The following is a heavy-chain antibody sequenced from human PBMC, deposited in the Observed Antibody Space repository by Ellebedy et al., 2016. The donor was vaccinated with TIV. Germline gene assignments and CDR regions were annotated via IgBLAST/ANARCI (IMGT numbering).Heavy chain of an antibody. CDR2: IKQDGSEK. Sequence: GESLKISCAASGFSLTTYWMTWVRQAPGKGLEWVANIKQDGSEKYYVDSVKGRFTISRDNANNSLFLQMNSLRVEDTAVYYCARERERWLRMPGYWGQGTLVTVSS. J-gene: IGHJ4*02. V-gene: IGHV3-7*03. CDR3: ARERERWLRMPGY. CDR1: GFSLTTYW. D-gene: IGHD5-12*01.